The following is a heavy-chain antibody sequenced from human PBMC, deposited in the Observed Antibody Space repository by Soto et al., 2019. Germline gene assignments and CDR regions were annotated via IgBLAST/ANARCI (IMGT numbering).Heavy chain of an antibody. CDR3: ARGMGATSLRGYYYYYGMDV. Sequence: SLRLSCAASVFTFSSYGMHWVRQAPGKGLEWVAVIWYDGSNKYYADSVKGRFTISRDNSKNTLYLQMNSLRAEDTAVYYCARGMGATSLRGYYYYYGMDVWGQGTTVTVSS. CDR1: VFTFSSYG. J-gene: IGHJ6*02. CDR2: IWYDGSNK. D-gene: IGHD1-26*01. V-gene: IGHV3-33*01.